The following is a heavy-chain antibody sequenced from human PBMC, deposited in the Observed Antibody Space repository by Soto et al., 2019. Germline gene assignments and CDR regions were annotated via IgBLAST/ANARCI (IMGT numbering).Heavy chain of an antibody. CDR3: ARYSSIAAAGTFLFGFDY. Sequence: SETLSLTCTVSGGSISSYYWSWIRQPPGKGLEWIGYIYYSGSTNYNPSLKSRVTISVDTSKNQLSLKLSSVTAADTAVYYCARYSSIAAAGTFLFGFDYWGQGTLVTVSS. V-gene: IGHV4-59*01. CDR2: IYYSGST. CDR1: GGSISSYY. J-gene: IGHJ4*02. D-gene: IGHD6-13*01.